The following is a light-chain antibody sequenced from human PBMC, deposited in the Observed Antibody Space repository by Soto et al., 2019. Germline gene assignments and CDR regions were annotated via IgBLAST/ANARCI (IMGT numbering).Light chain of an antibody. J-gene: IGLJ1*01. CDR3: SSYTSSSTLYV. CDR1: SSDVGAYIY. CDR2: EVS. V-gene: IGLV2-14*01. Sequence: QSVLTQPASVSGSPGQSITISCTGTSSDVGAYIYVSWYQHQPGKAPKLMIYEVSNRPSGVSNRFSGSKSGNTASLTISGLQAEDEAGYYCSSYTSSSTLYVFGTGTKLTVL.